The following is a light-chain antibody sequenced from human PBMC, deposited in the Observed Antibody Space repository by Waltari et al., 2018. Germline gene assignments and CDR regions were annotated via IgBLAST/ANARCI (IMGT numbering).Light chain of an antibody. V-gene: IGKV3-20*01. CDR3: QHYVSLLGT. J-gene: IGKJ1*01. Sequence: DIVLTQSPGTLSLSPGERTILSCTASQSISKYLAWYQQRPGQHPRLIIYHASIRAIGIPDGFSSGESATEFSLTISRLEPEDIAMFYGQHYVSLLGTIGQGTAVEVK. CDR2: HAS. CDR1: QSISKY.